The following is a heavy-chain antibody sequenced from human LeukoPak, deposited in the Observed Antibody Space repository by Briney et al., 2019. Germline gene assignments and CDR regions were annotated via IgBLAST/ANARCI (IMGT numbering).Heavy chain of an antibody. CDR2: IKQDGSEK. J-gene: IGHJ6*02. CDR1: GFTFISYW. V-gene: IGHV3-7*03. D-gene: IGHD3-16*01. CDR3: ARDLGAVDV. Sequence: GSLRLSCAASGFTFISYWMSWVRQAPGKGLEWVANIKQDGSEKYYVDSVKGRFTISRDNAKNSLYLQMNSLRAEDTAVYYCARDLGAVDVWGQGTTVTVSS.